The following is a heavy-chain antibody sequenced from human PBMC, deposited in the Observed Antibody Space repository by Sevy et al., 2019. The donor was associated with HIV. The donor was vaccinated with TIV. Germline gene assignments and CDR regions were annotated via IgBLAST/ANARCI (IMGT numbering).Heavy chain of an antibody. D-gene: IGHD4-4*01. J-gene: IGHJ5*02. CDR1: GGSVSSGSYY. V-gene: IGHV4-61*01. CDR3: AREIPDYSKGGRDWFDP. CDR2: IYYSGST. Sequence: SETLSLTCTVSGGSVSSGSYYWSWIRQPPGKGLAWIGYIYYSGSTNYNPSLKSRVTISVDTSKNQFSLKLSSVTAADTAVYYCAREIPDYSKGGRDWFDPWGQGTLVTVSS.